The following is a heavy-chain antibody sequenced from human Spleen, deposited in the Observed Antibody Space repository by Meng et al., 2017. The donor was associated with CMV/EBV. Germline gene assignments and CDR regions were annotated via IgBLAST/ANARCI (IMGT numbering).Heavy chain of an antibody. CDR3: ARAGLGYCSVTSCYNDY. CDR1: GFTFSDYY. D-gene: IGHD2-2*02. J-gene: IGHJ4*02. V-gene: IGHV3-11*04. Sequence: GESLKISCAASGFTFSDYYMSWIRQAPGQGLEWVSHISPSGSTRYYADSVKGRFTISRDNAKNSLYLQMSSLRAEDTAMYFCARAGLGYCSVTSCYNDYWGQGTLVTVSS. CDR2: ISPSGSTR.